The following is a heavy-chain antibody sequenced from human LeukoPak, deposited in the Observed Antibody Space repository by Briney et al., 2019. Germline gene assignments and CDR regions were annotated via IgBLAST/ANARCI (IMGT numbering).Heavy chain of an antibody. Sequence: TGGSLRLSCAASGFTFSTYWMNWVRQPPGKGLVWVSRINSDGSSTTYADSVMGRFTISRDNATNTLFLQMNSLRADDTAVYYCARSTSHYYYYMDVWGKGTTVTTSS. CDR3: ARSTSHYYYYMDV. CDR2: INSDGSST. CDR1: GFTFSTYW. V-gene: IGHV3-74*01. J-gene: IGHJ6*03.